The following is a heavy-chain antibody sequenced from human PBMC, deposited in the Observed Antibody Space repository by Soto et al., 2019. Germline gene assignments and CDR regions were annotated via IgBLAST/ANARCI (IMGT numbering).Heavy chain of an antibody. CDR3: AREGGLLWFGEPSGYGMDV. V-gene: IGHV1-8*01. Sequence: QVQLVQSGAEVKKPGASVKVSCKASGYTFTSYDINWVRQATGQGLEWMGWMNPNSGNTGYAQKFQGRVTMTRNTCISTAYMELSSLRSEDTAVYYCAREGGLLWFGEPSGYGMDVWGQGTTVTVSS. CDR1: GYTFTSYD. CDR2: MNPNSGNT. J-gene: IGHJ6*02. D-gene: IGHD3-10*01.